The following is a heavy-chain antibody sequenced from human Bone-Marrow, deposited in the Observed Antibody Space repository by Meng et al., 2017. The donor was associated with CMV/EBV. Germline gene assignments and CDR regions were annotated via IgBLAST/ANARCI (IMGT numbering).Heavy chain of an antibody. CDR3: ARWAYYDFWSGSLGHYFDY. J-gene: IGHJ4*02. V-gene: IGHV3-48*03. CDR1: GFTFSSYE. D-gene: IGHD3-3*01. CDR2: ISSSGSTI. Sequence: GGSLRLSCAASGFTFSSYEMNWVRQAPGKGLEWVSYISSSGSTIYYADSVKGRFTISRDNAKNSLYLQMNSLRAEDTAVYYCARWAYYDFWSGSLGHYFDYWGQGTLVTVSS.